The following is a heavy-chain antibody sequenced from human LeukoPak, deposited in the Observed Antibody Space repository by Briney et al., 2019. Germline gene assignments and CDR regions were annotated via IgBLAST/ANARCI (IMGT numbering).Heavy chain of an antibody. D-gene: IGHD5-12*01. CDR3: ARGGHFNFDY. J-gene: IGHJ4*02. V-gene: IGHV3-7*01. CDR1: EFTFIGFW. CDR2: IKEDGSDK. Sequence: GGSLRLSCAALEFTFIGFWRKWVRQARGKGLEWVASIKEDGSDKYYVASVKGRFSISRDNAKNSLFLQMNSLRTEDTAVYYCARGGHFNFDYWGQGTLVIVSS.